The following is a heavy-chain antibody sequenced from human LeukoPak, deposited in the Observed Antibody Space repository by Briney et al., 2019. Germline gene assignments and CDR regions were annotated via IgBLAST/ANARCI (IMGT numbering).Heavy chain of an antibody. D-gene: IGHD1-14*01. CDR1: GFTDSNNY. V-gene: IGHV3-53*01. Sequence: GGSLRLSCTASGFTDSNNYMSWVRQAPGKGLEWVSISYSDTNTNYADSVKGRFTISRDTSQNKLSLQMNSLRAEDTAVYYCVRKNRDFNAAFDIWGQGTVVTVSA. CDR3: VRKNRDFNAAFDI. CDR2: SYSDTNT. J-gene: IGHJ3*02.